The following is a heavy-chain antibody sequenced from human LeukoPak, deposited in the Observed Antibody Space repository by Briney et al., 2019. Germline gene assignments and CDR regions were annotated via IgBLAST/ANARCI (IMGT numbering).Heavy chain of an antibody. CDR1: GFTVSTNS. D-gene: IGHD2-2*01. CDR3: ARTYCVSATCYQIDY. J-gene: IGHJ4*02. CDR2: IYTSGST. Sequence: GGSLTLSCAASGFTVSTNSMSWVRQAPGKGLEWVSVIYTSGSTDYADSVKGRFTISRDTSKNTLYLQMNSLRVDDTAVFYCARTYCVSATCYQIDYWGQGTLVTVSS. V-gene: IGHV3-66*01.